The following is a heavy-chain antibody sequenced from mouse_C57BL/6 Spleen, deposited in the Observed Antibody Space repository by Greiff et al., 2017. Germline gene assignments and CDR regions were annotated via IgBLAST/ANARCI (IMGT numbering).Heavy chain of an antibody. CDR3: ARNYYGSSSYWYFGV. V-gene: IGHV1-64*01. CDR2: IHPNSGST. Sequence: QVQLQQPGAELVKPGASVKLSCKASGYTFTSYWMHWVKQRPGQGLEWIGMIHPNSGSTNYNEKFKSKATLTVDKSSSTAYMQLSSLTSEDSAVYYCARNYYGSSSYWYFGVWGTGTTVTVSS. D-gene: IGHD1-1*01. CDR1: GYTFTSYW. J-gene: IGHJ1*03.